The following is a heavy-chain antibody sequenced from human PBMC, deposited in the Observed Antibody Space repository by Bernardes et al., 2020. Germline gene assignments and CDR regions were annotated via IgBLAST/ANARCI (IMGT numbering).Heavy chain of an antibody. CDR3: AKVRNDISAEPEGNDAFDI. CDR2: ISGSGGST. D-gene: IGHD3-9*01. Sequence: GGSLRLSCAASGFTFSSYAMSWVRQAPGKGLEWVSAISGSGGSTYYADSVKGRFTISRDNSKNTLYLQMNSLRAEDTAVYYCAKVRNDISAEPEGNDAFDIWGQGTMVTVSS. V-gene: IGHV3-23*01. CDR1: GFTFSSYA. J-gene: IGHJ3*02.